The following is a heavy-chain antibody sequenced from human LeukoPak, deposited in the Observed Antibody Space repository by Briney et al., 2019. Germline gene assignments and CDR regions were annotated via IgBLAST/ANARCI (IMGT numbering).Heavy chain of an antibody. CDR3: ARRKGCSGGSCYGDTFDY. V-gene: IGHV4-59*08. Sequence: SETLSLTCSVSGDSIATYYWSWIRQPPGKGLEWIGYISYSGSPYYNPSLKSRVTMSVDTSKNQFSLKLSSVTAADTAVYYCARRKGCSGGSCYGDTFDYWGQGTLVTVSS. CDR1: GDSIATYY. J-gene: IGHJ4*02. D-gene: IGHD2-15*01. CDR2: ISYSGSP.